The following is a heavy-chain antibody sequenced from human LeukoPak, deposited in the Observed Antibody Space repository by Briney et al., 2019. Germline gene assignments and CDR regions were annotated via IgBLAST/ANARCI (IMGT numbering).Heavy chain of an antibody. CDR1: GFTFSDYY. Sequence: GGSLRLSCAASGFTFSDYYMSWIRQAPGKGLEWVSYISSSGSTIDYADSVKGRFTISRDNAKNSLYLQMNSLRAEDTAVYYSATSIPAGNRRWGQGTLVTVSS. CDR2: ISSSGSTI. CDR3: ATSIPAGNRR. D-gene: IGHD2-2*01. V-gene: IGHV3-11*01. J-gene: IGHJ4*02.